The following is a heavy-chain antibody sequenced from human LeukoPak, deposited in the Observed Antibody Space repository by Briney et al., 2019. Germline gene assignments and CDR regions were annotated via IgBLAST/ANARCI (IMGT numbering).Heavy chain of an antibody. CDR2: ISSSSSYI. D-gene: IGHD2-15*01. CDR1: RFTFSSYS. CDR3: ARADFCSGGSCYPYPFDY. Sequence: GESLKISCAASRFTFSSYSMNWVRQAPGKGLEWVSSISSSSSYIYYADSVKGRFTISRDNAKNSLYLQMNSLRAEDTAVYYCARADFCSGGSCYPYPFDYWGQGTLVTVSS. J-gene: IGHJ4*02. V-gene: IGHV3-21*01.